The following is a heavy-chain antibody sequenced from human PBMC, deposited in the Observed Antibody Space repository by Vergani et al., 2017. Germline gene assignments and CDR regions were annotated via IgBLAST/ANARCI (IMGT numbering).Heavy chain of an antibody. CDR1: GYTFTSYD. Sequence: QVQLVQSGAEVKKPGASVKVSCKASGYTFTSYDINWVRQATGQGLEWMGWMNPNSGNTGYAQKFQGRVTMTRNTSISTAYMELSSLRSEDTAVYYCERGIHCGGDCYSKDSFDIWGQGTMVTVSS. CDR3: ERGIHCGGDCYSKDSFDI. D-gene: IGHD2-21*02. V-gene: IGHV1-8*01. CDR2: MNPNSGNT. J-gene: IGHJ3*02.